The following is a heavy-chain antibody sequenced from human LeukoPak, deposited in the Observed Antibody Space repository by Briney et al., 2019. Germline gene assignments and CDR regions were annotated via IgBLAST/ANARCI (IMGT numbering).Heavy chain of an antibody. Sequence: SETLSLTCTVSGGSISSSSYYWGWIRQPPGKGLEWIGRIYYSGSTYYNPSLKSRITISVDTAKNQFSLKLSSVTAADTAVYYCARHRTAPDYYDSSGYYWDYWGQGTLVTVSP. D-gene: IGHD3-22*01. J-gene: IGHJ4*02. CDR2: IYYSGST. V-gene: IGHV4-39*01. CDR3: ARHRTAPDYYDSSGYYWDY. CDR1: GGSISSSSYY.